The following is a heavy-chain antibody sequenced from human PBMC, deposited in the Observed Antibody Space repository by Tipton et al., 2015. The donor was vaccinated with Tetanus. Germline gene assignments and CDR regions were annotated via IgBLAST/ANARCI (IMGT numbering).Heavy chain of an antibody. CDR3: ARANYDFPKKGPFDS. J-gene: IGHJ4*02. V-gene: IGHV4-30-4*01. Sequence: TLSLTCTVSGGSISNSNFYWSWIRQPPGKGLEWIGYICYSGSTYYNPSLKGRVTVSLDTSKNQFSLRLTSVTDADTAVYYCARANYDFPKKGPFDSWGQGTLVIVSS. D-gene: IGHD3-3*01. CDR2: ICYSGST. CDR1: GGSISNSNFY.